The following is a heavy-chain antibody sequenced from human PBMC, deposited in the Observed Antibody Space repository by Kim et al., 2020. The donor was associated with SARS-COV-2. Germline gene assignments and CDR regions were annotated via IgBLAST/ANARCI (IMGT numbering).Heavy chain of an antibody. J-gene: IGHJ5*02. CDR1: GYTVTANY. D-gene: IGHD2-2*02. V-gene: IGHV1-2*02. CDR3: ARGDCSTTSCYSWLPGWFDP. Sequence: ASVKVSCKASGYTVTANYVHWVRQAPGQGLEWMGWINPNSGATNYAQKFRGRVTMTRDTSISTTYMELSTLRSDDTAVYYCARGDCSTTSCYSWLPGWFDPWGQGTLVTVSS. CDR2: INPNSGAT.